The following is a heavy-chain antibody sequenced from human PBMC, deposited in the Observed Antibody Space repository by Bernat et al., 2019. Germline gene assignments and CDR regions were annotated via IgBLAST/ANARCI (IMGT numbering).Heavy chain of an antibody. CDR2: IRSKANSYAT. Sequence: EVQLVESGGGLVQPGGSLKLSCAASGFTFSGSAMHWVRQASGKGLEWVGRIRSKANSYATAYAASVKGRFTISRDDSKNTAYLQMNSLKTEDTAVYYCTRQVTYDYGSGSPYGMDVWGQGTTVTVSS. J-gene: IGHJ6*02. D-gene: IGHD3-10*01. V-gene: IGHV3-73*01. CDR3: TRQVTYDYGSGSPYGMDV. CDR1: GFTFSGSA.